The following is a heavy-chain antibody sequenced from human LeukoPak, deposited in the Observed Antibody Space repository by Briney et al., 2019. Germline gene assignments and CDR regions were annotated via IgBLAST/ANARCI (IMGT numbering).Heavy chain of an antibody. D-gene: IGHD2-2*01. CDR2: ISYTGST. CDR3: ARDCDSTTCYPDDAFDI. J-gene: IGHJ3*02. V-gene: IGHV4-39*01. Sequence: SETLSLTCTVSDASMSSSGYSLSLIRHPPRKRLHWIGSISYTGSTHYNPSLRSRLTASVDTSKGQFSLKLRSVTAADAAVYYCARDCDSTTCYPDDAFDIWGRGTVVTVS. CDR1: DASMSSSGYS.